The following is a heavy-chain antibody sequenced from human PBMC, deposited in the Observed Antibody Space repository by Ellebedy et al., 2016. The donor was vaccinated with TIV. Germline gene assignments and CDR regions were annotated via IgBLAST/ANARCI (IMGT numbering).Heavy chain of an antibody. Sequence: GESLKISXAASGFTFSSYAMSWVRQAPGKGLEWVAVISYDGSNKYYADSVKGRFTISRDNSKNTLYLQMNSLRAEDTAVYYCARAVGYCSGGSCYIDYWGQGTLVTVSS. D-gene: IGHD2-15*01. V-gene: IGHV3-30-3*01. CDR2: ISYDGSNK. CDR3: ARAVGYCSGGSCYIDY. CDR1: GFTFSSYA. J-gene: IGHJ4*02.